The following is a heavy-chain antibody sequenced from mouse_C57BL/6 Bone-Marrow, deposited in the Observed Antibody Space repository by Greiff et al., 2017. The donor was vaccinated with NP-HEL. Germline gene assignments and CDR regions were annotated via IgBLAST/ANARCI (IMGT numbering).Heavy chain of an antibody. Sequence: QVQLQQSGAELVKPGASVKLSCKASGYTFTSYWMHWVKQRPGQGLEWIGMIHPNSGSTNYNEKFKSKATRTVDKYSSTAYMQLSSLTSEDSAVYYCARSGGSSPLYWYFDVWGTGTTVTVSS. CDR3: ARSGGSSPLYWYFDV. V-gene: IGHV1-64*01. CDR1: GYTFTSYW. D-gene: IGHD1-1*01. J-gene: IGHJ1*03. CDR2: IHPNSGST.